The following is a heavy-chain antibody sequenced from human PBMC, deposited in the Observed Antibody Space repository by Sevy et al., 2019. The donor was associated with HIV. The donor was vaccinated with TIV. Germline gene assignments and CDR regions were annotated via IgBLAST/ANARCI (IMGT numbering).Heavy chain of an antibody. V-gene: IGHV3-23*01. CDR2: ISGSGGST. J-gene: IGHJ4*02. Sequence: GGSLRLSCAASGFTFSTFAMSWVRQAPGKGLEWVSAISGSGGSTYYADSVRGRFTISRDNSKNTVYLQMNSLRAEDTAVYYCVKEAIGYSYRLYWGLGTLVTVSS. CDR3: VKEAIGYSYRLY. CDR1: GFTFSTFA. D-gene: IGHD5-18*01.